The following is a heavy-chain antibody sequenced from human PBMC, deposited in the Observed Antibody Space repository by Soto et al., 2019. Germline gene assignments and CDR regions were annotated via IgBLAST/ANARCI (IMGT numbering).Heavy chain of an antibody. CDR3: AREYGDYPYNWFDP. D-gene: IGHD4-17*01. J-gene: IGHJ5*02. Sequence: EVQLVESGGGLVQPGGSLRLSCAASGFTFSSYSMNWVRQAPGKGLEWVSYISSSSSTIYYADSVKGRFTISRDNAKNSLYLQMKSLRDEDTAVYYCAREYGDYPYNWFDPWGQGTLVTVSS. CDR2: ISSSSSTI. V-gene: IGHV3-48*02. CDR1: GFTFSSYS.